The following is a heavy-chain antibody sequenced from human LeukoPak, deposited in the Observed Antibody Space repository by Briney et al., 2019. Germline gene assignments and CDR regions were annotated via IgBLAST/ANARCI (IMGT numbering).Heavy chain of an antibody. CDR3: ARLSGRWYQDWYFDV. CDR1: GVSNSSYY. D-gene: IGHD6-13*01. Sequence: SETLSLTCTVSGVSNSSYYWSWIPQPQGKGLEWIRYIYYSGSNNYNPSLKSRVTIPEDTSNTQFSLKLSSVTAADTALYYCARLSGRWYQDWYFDVWGRGTLVTVSS. CDR2: IYYSGSN. J-gene: IGHJ2*01. V-gene: IGHV4-59*01.